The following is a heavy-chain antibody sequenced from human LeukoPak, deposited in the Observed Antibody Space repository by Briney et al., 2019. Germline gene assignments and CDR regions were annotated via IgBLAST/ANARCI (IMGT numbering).Heavy chain of an antibody. J-gene: IGHJ4*02. CDR3: VRSYDWVFDY. Sequence: SLTLSLTCAISGGSVYRHELTWVWVRQSPSRSLEWLGRTFYRSKWYHDYAVSVKSRITVSPDTSKNQFSLHLNSVTPEDTAVYYCVRSYDWVFDYWGQGTRVTVSS. V-gene: IGHV6-1*01. CDR2: TFYRSKWYH. D-gene: IGHD1-1*01. CDR1: GGSVYRHELT.